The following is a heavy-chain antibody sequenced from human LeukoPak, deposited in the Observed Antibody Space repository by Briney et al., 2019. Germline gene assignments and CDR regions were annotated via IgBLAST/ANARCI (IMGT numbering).Heavy chain of an antibody. CDR1: GFTFSDYW. J-gene: IGHJ4*02. Sequence: TGGSLRLSCAASGFTFSDYWVTWVRQAPGKGLEWVAHIKQDGSERYYGDSVKGRFTISRDNAKNLVYLQMNSLGAEDTAIYYCARGWNYAFRFDYWGQGTLVTVSS. CDR3: ARGWNYAFRFDY. D-gene: IGHD1-7*01. CDR2: IKQDGSER. V-gene: IGHV3-7*01.